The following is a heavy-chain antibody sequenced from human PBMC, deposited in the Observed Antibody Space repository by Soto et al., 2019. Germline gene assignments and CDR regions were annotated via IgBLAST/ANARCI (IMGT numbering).Heavy chain of an antibody. CDR3: GRGLMNFDY. Sequence: QVQLQESGPGLVKPSETLSLTCTVSGGSISSYYWSWIRQPPGKGLEWIGYIYYSGITNYNPSLKSRVTISVESSKSQFSLNLSSVTAADTAIYYCGRGLMNFDYWGQGALVTVSS. CDR1: GGSISSYY. V-gene: IGHV4-59*01. J-gene: IGHJ4*02. D-gene: IGHD3-16*01. CDR2: IYYSGIT.